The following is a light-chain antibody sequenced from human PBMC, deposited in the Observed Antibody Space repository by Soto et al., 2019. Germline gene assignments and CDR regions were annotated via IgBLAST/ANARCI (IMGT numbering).Light chain of an antibody. Sequence: QSALTQPSSVSGSPGQSITISCTRTISDVGGYNYVSWYQQHPGKAPKLMIYEVSNLPSGVSNRFSGSKSGNTASLTISGLQAEDEAEYYCSSYTSSSTLVFGGGTKVTVL. CDR2: EVS. CDR3: SSYTSSSTLV. V-gene: IGLV2-14*01. CDR1: ISDVGGYNY. J-gene: IGLJ2*01.